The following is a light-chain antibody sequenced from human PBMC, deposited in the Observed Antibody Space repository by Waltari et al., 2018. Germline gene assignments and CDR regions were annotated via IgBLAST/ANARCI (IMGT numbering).Light chain of an antibody. CDR3: SSYTSSSLV. Sequence: QSALTQPASVSGSPGQSITIPCTGTSSDVGGYNYVSWYQQHPGKAPKLMIYDVSNRPSGVSNRFSGSKSGNTASLTISGLQAEDEADYYCSSYTSSSLVFGGGTKLTVL. CDR1: SSDVGGYNY. J-gene: IGLJ2*01. CDR2: DVS. V-gene: IGLV2-14*03.